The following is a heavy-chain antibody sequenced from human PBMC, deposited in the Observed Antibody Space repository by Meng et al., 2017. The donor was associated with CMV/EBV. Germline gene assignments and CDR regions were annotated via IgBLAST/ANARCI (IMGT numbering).Heavy chain of an antibody. D-gene: IGHD3-3*01. CDR1: GFTFSSYS. CDR3: ARDRDYDFWSGHYYYYYGMDV. J-gene: IGHJ6*02. V-gene: IGHV3-48*04. Sequence: GESLKISCAASGFTFSSYSMNWVRQAPGKGLEWVSYISSSSSTIYYADSVKGRFTISRDNAKNSLYLQMNSLRAEDTAVYYCARDRDYDFWSGHYYYYYGMDVWGQGTTVTVSS. CDR2: ISSSSSTI.